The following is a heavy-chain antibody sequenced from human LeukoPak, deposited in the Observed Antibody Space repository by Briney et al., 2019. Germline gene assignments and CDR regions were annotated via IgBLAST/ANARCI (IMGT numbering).Heavy chain of an antibody. D-gene: IGHD3-22*01. CDR1: GGSISSYY. CDR3: ATYYYDSSGYYWADY. J-gene: IGHJ4*02. CDR2: ISDIGSI. V-gene: IGHV4-59*08. Sequence: SSETLSLTCTVSGGSISSYYWSWIRQPPGKGLEWIAYISDIGSINYNPSLKSRVTISLDTSKNQFSLKLSSVTVADTAVYYCATYYYDSSGYYWADYWGQGTLVTVSS.